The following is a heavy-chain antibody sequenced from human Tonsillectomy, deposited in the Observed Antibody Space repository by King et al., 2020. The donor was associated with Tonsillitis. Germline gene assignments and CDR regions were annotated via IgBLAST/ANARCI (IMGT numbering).Heavy chain of an antibody. CDR3: TTSKWRGGHYFVGRF. CDR1: GISFSHAW. CDR2: IKSKSDGGTT. V-gene: IGHV3-15*01. D-gene: IGHD2-21*01. Sequence: VQLVESGGGLVKPGGSLRLSCAASGISFSHAWMSWVRQAPGKGLEWVGRIKSKSDGGTTDYAAPVKGRFSISRDDSKNTLNMQMNSLKTEDTGVYYCTTSKWRGGHYFVGRFWGQGTLVTVSS. J-gene: IGHJ4*02.